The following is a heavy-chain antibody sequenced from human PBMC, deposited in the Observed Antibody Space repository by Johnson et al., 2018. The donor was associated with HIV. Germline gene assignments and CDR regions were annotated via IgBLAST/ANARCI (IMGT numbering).Heavy chain of an antibody. D-gene: IGHD5-12*01. V-gene: IGHV3-7*03. CDR1: GFTFRSYG. CDR2: IKQDGSEK. CDR3: AKGGGYDPYDAFDI. Sequence: VQLVESGGGVVQPGRSLRLSCAASGFTFRSYGMHWVRQAPGKGLQWVANIKQDGSEKYYVDSVKGRFTISRYNAKNSLYLQMNSLRAEDTALYYCAKGGGYDPYDAFDIWGQGTMVTVSS. J-gene: IGHJ3*02.